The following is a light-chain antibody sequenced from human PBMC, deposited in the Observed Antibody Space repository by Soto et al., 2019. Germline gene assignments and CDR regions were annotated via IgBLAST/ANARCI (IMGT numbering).Light chain of an antibody. J-gene: IGLJ3*02. Sequence: QSVLTQPRSVSAAPGQKVTISCSGSSSNIGNNDVSWYQQLPGTAPKLLIYDNNKRPSGIPDRFSGSKSGTSATLGITGLQTGNEADYYCRTWDSSLSAWVFGGGTKLTVL. CDR1: SSNIGNND. CDR2: DNN. CDR3: RTWDSSLSAWV. V-gene: IGLV1-51*01.